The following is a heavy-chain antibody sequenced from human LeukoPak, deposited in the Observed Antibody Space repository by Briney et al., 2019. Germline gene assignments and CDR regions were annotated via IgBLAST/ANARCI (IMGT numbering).Heavy chain of an antibody. Sequence: TLSLTCTVSGGSISSGGYYWSWIRQHPGKGLEWIGYIYYSGSTYYNPSLKSRVTISVDTSKNQFSPKLSSVTAADTAVHYCARDRTTVTPYYYYGMDVWGQGTTVTVSS. V-gene: IGHV4-31*03. J-gene: IGHJ6*02. D-gene: IGHD4-17*01. CDR3: ARDRTTVTPYYYYGMDV. CDR1: GGSISSGGYY. CDR2: IYYSGST.